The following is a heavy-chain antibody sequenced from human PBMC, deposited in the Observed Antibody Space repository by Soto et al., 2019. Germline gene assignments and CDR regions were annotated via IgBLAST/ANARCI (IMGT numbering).Heavy chain of an antibody. CDR1: GFTFSSYA. D-gene: IGHD6-19*01. CDR3: AKDPATGIAVAGIYYYYGMDV. Sequence: GGSLRLSCAASGFTFSSYAMSWVRQAPGKGLEWVSAISGSGASTYYADSVKGRFTISRDNSKNTLYLQMNSLRAEDTAVYYCAKDPATGIAVAGIYYYYGMDVWGQGTTVTVSS. J-gene: IGHJ6*02. V-gene: IGHV3-23*01. CDR2: ISGSGAST.